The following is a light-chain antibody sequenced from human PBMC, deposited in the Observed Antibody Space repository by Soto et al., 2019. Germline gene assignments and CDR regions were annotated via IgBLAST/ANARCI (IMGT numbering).Light chain of an antibody. J-gene: IGLJ2*01. CDR2: DVT. Sequence: QSALTQPASVSGSPGQRITISCPGTTSDVGGFNYVSWYQQHPGKAPKLMIYDVTGRPSGVSNRFSGSKSGNTASLTISRLQTEDEADYYCSSYTNINTLVFGGGTKLTVL. CDR3: SSYTNINTLV. V-gene: IGLV2-14*01. CDR1: TSDVGGFNY.